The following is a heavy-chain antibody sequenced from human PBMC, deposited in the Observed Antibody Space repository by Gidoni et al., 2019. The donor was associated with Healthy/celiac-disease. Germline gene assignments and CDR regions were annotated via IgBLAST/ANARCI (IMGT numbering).Heavy chain of an antibody. CDR3: ARGLGNIVVVVAAKAPRWFDP. Sequence: QVQLQQWGAGLLKPSETLSLTCAVYGGSFRGYYWSWIRQHPGTGLEWIGEINHSGRTNYNPSLKSRVTISVDTSKNQFSLKLSSVTAADTAVYYCARGLGNIVVVVAAKAPRWFDPWGQGTLVTVSS. D-gene: IGHD2-15*01. CDR2: INHSGRT. V-gene: IGHV4-34*01. J-gene: IGHJ5*02. CDR1: GGSFRGYY.